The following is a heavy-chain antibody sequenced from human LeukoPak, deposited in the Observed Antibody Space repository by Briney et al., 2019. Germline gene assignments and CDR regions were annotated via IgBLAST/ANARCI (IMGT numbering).Heavy chain of an antibody. V-gene: IGHV3-23*01. Sequence: QPGGFLRLSCAASGFTFNIYAMTWVRRDPGKGLEWVSAIGGSGDRTYYADSVKGRFTISKDNSKNTLYLQMNSLRAEDTAVYYCAKDRTQQPYGIFDYWGQGTLVTVSS. CDR1: GFTFNIYA. D-gene: IGHD6-13*01. CDR2: IGGSGDRT. J-gene: IGHJ4*02. CDR3: AKDRTQQPYGIFDY.